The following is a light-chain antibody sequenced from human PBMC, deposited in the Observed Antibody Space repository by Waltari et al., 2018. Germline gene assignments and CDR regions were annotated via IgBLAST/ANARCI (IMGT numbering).Light chain of an antibody. Sequence: IVLTQTPGILPVSPGETVSLSCRASQSIPTAFLAWYQQKPGQAPRLLMYGASRRATGIAERFSGSGSGTDFTLTISGLEAEDFAVYYCQHYSDPPRTFGQGTKVEVK. J-gene: IGKJ1*01. CDR2: GAS. CDR3: QHYSDPPRT. V-gene: IGKV3-20*01. CDR1: QSIPTAF.